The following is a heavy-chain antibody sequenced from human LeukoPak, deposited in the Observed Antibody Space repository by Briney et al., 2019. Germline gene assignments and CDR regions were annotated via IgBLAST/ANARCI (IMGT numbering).Heavy chain of an antibody. CDR3: ARGGTSYYSALDV. Sequence: ASVKVSCKASGYTFTSYYMHWVRRAPGQGLEWMAIINPSGGSTSYAQKFQGRVTMTRGTSTSTVYMELSSLRSEDTAVYYCARGGTSYYSALDVWGQGTVVTVSS. J-gene: IGHJ3*01. CDR2: INPSGGST. CDR1: GYTFTSYY. D-gene: IGHD3-22*01. V-gene: IGHV1-46*01.